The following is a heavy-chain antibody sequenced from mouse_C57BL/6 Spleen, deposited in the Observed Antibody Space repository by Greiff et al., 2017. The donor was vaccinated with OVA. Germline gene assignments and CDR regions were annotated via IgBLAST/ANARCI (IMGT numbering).Heavy chain of an antibody. J-gene: IGHJ1*03. CDR2: ISSGGDYI. Sequence: EVKVVESGEGLVKPGGSLKLSCAASGFTFSSYAMSWVRQTPEKRLEWVAYISSGGDYIYYADTVKGRFTISRDNARNTLYLQMSSLKSEDTAMYYCTRVYDGYYDWYFDVWGTGTTVTVSS. CDR1: GFTFSSYA. CDR3: TRVYDGYYDWYFDV. V-gene: IGHV5-9-1*02. D-gene: IGHD2-3*01.